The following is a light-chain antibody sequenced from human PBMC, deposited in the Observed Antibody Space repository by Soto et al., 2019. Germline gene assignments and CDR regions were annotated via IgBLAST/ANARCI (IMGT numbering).Light chain of an antibody. V-gene: IGLV2-14*03. Sequence: QSALTQPASVSGSPGQSITISCTGTSSDVGAYNFVSWYQQHPGKVPKLMIFDVSSRPSGVSDRFSGSKSGNTDSLTISGLQAEDEGDYYCSSYTSSSTHVFGSGTKVTV. CDR3: SSYTSSSTHV. CDR1: SSDVGAYNF. J-gene: IGLJ1*01. CDR2: DVS.